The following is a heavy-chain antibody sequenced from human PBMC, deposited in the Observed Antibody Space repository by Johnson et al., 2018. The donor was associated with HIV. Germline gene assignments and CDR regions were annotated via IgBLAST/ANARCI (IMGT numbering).Heavy chain of an antibody. V-gene: IGHV3-48*04. CDR2: ISSSGGST. Sequence: VQLVESGGGLIQPGGSLRLSCAASGFSFSSYDMSWVRQAPGKGLEWVSAISSSGGSTYYADSVKGRFTISRDNAKNSLYLQMNSRRAEDTAVYYCATYSSSWYKGGYAFDIWGQGTMVTVSS. D-gene: IGHD6-13*01. CDR1: GFSFSSYD. CDR3: ATYSSSWYKGGYAFDI. J-gene: IGHJ3*02.